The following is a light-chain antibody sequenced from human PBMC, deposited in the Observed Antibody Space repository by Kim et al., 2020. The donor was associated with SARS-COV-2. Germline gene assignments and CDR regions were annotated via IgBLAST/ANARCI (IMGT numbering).Light chain of an antibody. V-gene: IGKV3-20*01. CDR3: QHYGGSPPYT. CDR1: QMFNSIY. J-gene: IGKJ2*01. Sequence: SPGERDTLSCRASQMFNSIYLAWYQQKPGQNTRLLIFAASNRATGVPDRFSGSGSGTDFTLPISRLEPEDFAVYYCQHYGGSPPYTFGQGTKLEI. CDR2: AAS.